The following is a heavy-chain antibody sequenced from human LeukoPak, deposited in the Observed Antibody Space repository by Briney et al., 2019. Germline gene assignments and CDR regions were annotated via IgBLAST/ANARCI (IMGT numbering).Heavy chain of an antibody. V-gene: IGHV4-34*01. CDR3: ARGRAWYSSDWYEGMDFDY. Sequence: SSETLSLTCAVYGGSFSGYVWSWIRQPPGKGLEWIGEINHSGSTNYNPSLKSRVTISVDTSKNQFSLKLSSVTAADTAVYYCARGRAWYSSDWYEGMDFDYWGQGTLVTVSS. J-gene: IGHJ4*02. CDR1: GGSFSGYV. CDR2: INHSGST. D-gene: IGHD6-19*01.